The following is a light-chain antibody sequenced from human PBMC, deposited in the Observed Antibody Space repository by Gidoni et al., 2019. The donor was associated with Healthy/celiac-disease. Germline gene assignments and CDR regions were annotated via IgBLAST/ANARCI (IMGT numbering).Light chain of an antibody. CDR2: GAS. CDR1: QRVSSN. CDR3: QQYNNWVFT. J-gene: IGKJ3*01. Sequence: EIGMTQSPATLSVSPGERATLSCRASQRVSSNLAWYQQKPGQAPRLLIYGASTRATGIPARFSGSGSGTEFTLTISRLQSEDFAVYYCQQYNNWVFTFGPGTKVDIK. V-gene: IGKV3-15*01.